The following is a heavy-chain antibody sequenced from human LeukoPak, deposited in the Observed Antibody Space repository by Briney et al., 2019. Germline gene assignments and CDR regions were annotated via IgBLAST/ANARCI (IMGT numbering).Heavy chain of an antibody. J-gene: IGHJ2*01. Sequence: PGGSLRLSCAASGFTFSSYGMSWVRQAPGKGLEWVSTIIGSGGSTYDADSVKGRFTISRDNSRNTLYLQMNSLRAEDTAVYYCAKGFYDSRYWYFDRWGRGTLVTVSS. V-gene: IGHV3-23*01. CDR2: IIGSGGST. CDR3: AKGFYDSRYWYFDR. CDR1: GFTFSSYG. D-gene: IGHD2/OR15-2a*01.